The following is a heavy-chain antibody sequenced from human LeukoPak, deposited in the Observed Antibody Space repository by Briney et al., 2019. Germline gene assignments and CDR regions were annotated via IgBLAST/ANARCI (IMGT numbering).Heavy chain of an antibody. D-gene: IGHD3-10*01. V-gene: IGHV5-51*01. CDR3: ARCPGGSRNPLAFDI. CDR1: GYSFTNYW. J-gene: IGHJ3*02. CDR2: IYPGDSDT. Sequence: GESLKISCKGSGYSFTNYWIAWVRQMPGKGLEWMGIIYPGDSDTRYSPSFQGQVTISADKSISTAYLHWSSLKASDTAMYYCARCPGGSRNPLAFDIWGQGTMGTVSS.